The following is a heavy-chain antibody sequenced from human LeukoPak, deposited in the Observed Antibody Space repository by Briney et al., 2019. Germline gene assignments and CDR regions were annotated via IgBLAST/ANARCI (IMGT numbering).Heavy chain of an antibody. V-gene: IGHV3-30*18. D-gene: IGHD3-10*01. Sequence: GGSLRLSCEVSGFSFSDYGMHWVRQAPGMGLEWVATISHDGTNKNYADSVKGRFTISRDNSKNTLYLQMSSLRTDDTAVYNCAKDWGRHFASGSSYLDNWGQGTLVTVSS. CDR1: GFSFSDYG. CDR2: ISHDGTNK. J-gene: IGHJ4*02. CDR3: AKDWGRHFASGSSYLDN.